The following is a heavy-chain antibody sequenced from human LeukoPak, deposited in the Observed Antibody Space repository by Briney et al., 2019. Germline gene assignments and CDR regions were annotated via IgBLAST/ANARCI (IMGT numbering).Heavy chain of an antibody. Sequence: GGSIXXYYWSWIRQPPGKGLEWIGYIYYSGSTNYNPSLKSRVTISVDTSKNQFSLKLSSVTAADTAVYYCASFTDRGAFDYWGQGTLVTVSS. D-gene: IGHD3-10*01. CDR2: IYYSGST. CDR3: ASFTDRGAFDY. V-gene: IGHV4-59*01. J-gene: IGHJ4*02. CDR1: GGSIXXYY.